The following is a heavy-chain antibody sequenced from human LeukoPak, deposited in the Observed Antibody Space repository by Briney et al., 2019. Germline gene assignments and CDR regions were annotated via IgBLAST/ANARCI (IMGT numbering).Heavy chain of an antibody. V-gene: IGHV3-11*03. D-gene: IGHD1-26*01. Sequence: GRFTISRDNAKNSLYLQMNSLRAEDTAVYYCARTVGATYHDAFDIWGQGTMVTVSS. CDR3: ARTVGATYHDAFDI. J-gene: IGHJ3*02.